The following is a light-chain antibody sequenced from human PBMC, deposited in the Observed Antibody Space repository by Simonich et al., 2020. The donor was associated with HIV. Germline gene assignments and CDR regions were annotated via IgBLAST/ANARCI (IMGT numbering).Light chain of an antibody. CDR2: WAS. J-gene: IGKJ2*01. Sequence: DIVMTQSPDSLAVSLGERATINCKPSQSVLYSSNNKNYLAWYQQKPGQPPKLLIYWASTRESGVPDRFSGSGSGTDFTLTISSLQAEDVAVYYCQQYSSTPMYTFGQGTKLEIK. CDR1: QSVLYSSNNKNY. V-gene: IGKV4-1*01. CDR3: QQYSSTPMYT.